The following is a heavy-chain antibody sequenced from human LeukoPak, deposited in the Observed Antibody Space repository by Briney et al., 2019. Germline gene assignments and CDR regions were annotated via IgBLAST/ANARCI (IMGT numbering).Heavy chain of an antibody. V-gene: IGHV4-34*01. CDR2: INHSGST. CDR1: GGSFSGYY. Sequence: SETLSLTCAVYGGSFSGYYWSWIRQPPGKGLEWIGEINHSGSTNYNPSLKSRVTISVDTSKNQFSLKLSSVTAADTAVYYCARHSVYSSSWFDYWGQGTLVTVSS. CDR3: ARHSVYSSSWFDY. D-gene: IGHD6-13*01. J-gene: IGHJ4*02.